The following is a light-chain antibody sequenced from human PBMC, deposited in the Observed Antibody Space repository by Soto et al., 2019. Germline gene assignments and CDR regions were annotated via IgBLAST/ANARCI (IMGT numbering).Light chain of an antibody. Sequence: EIVLTQSPATLSLSPGERATLSCRASQSVSSYLAWFQQKPGQAPRLLIYDASNRATGIPARFSGSGSGTDFTLSISSLEPEDFAVYYCQQHSNWQRTFGQGTKV. CDR2: DAS. CDR3: QQHSNWQRT. V-gene: IGKV3-11*01. CDR1: QSVSSY. J-gene: IGKJ1*01.